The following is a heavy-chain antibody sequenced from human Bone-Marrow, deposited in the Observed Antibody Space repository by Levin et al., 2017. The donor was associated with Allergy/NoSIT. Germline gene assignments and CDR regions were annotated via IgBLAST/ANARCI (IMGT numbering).Heavy chain of an antibody. D-gene: IGHD1-26*01. CDR2: INHSGST. Sequence: SCAVYGGSFSGYYWSWIRQPPGKGLEWIGEINHSGSTNYNPSLKSRVTISVDTSKNQFSLKLSSVTAADTAVYYCARGRDRPYSGSYFVYWGQGTLVTVSS. V-gene: IGHV4-34*01. CDR1: GGSFSGYY. CDR3: ARGRDRPYSGSYFVY. J-gene: IGHJ4*02.